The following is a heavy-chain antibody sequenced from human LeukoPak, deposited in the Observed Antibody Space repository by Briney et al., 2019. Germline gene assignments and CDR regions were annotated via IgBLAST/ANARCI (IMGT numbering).Heavy chain of an antibody. J-gene: IGHJ3*02. D-gene: IGHD1-1*01. CDR2: VYISGST. Sequence: PSETLSLTCTVPGGSFSSGSYYWTWIRQPAGKGLEWIGRVYISGSTNYNPSLKSRVTISVDTSKNHFSLKLTSVTAADTAVYYCARGLEWGDGFDIWGQGTMVTVSP. CDR1: GGSFSSGSYY. V-gene: IGHV4-61*02. CDR3: ARGLEWGDGFDI.